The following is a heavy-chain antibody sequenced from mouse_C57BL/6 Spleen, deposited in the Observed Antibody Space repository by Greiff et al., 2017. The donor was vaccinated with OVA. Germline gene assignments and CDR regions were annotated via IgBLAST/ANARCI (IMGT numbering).Heavy chain of an antibody. CDR2: ISYDGSN. J-gene: IGHJ3*01. CDR3: ARNSPTVVAKEGFAY. D-gene: IGHD1-1*01. Sequence: VQLKESGPGLVKPSQSLSLTCSVTGYSITSGYYWNWIRQFPGNKLEWMGYISYDGSNNYNPSLKNRISITRDTSKNQFFLKLNSVTTEDTATYYCARNSPTVVAKEGFAYWGQGTLVTVSA. CDR1: GYSITSGYY. V-gene: IGHV3-6*01.